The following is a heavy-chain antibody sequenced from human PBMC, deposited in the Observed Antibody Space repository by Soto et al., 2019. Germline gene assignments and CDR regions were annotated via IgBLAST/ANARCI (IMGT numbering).Heavy chain of an antibody. Sequence: QIQLVQSGTEVRKPGASAKVSCKASGYTFTNNDVCWVRQAPGQGLEWMGWISPYSGKTNYARKFQGRVTMTTDTSTSTAYMEVRSPTSDDTAVYYCAREGLLILPDYWGQGTLVTVSS. V-gene: IGHV1-18*01. D-gene: IGHD3-22*01. J-gene: IGHJ4*02. CDR3: AREGLLILPDY. CDR2: ISPYSGKT. CDR1: GYTFTNND.